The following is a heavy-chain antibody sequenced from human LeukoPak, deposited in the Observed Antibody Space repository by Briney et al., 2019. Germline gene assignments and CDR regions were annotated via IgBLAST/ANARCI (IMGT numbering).Heavy chain of an antibody. Sequence: GGSLRLSCAASGFTVSSKYMSWVRQAPGKGLEWVSYISSSGSTIYYADSVKGRFTISRDNAKNSLYLQMNSLRAEDTAVYYCAELGITMIGGVWGKGTTVTVSS. D-gene: IGHD3-10*02. CDR1: GFTVSSKY. CDR3: AELGITMIGGV. CDR2: ISSSGSTI. J-gene: IGHJ6*04. V-gene: IGHV3-48*03.